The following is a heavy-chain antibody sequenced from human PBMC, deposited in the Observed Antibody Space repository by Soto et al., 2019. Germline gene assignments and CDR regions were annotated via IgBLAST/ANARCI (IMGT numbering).Heavy chain of an antibody. CDR3: ARLLNWSFDL. V-gene: IGHV4-59*08. J-gene: IGHJ2*01. CDR1: GGSISSYY. Sequence: QVQLQESGPGLVKPSETLSLTCTVSGGSISSYYWSWIRQPPGKGLEWIGYIYYSGSTNYNPSLKSRVSIAVDPSKHQFALNLTSATAADTAVYYCARLLNWSFDLWGRGTMVTVSS. CDR2: IYYSGST.